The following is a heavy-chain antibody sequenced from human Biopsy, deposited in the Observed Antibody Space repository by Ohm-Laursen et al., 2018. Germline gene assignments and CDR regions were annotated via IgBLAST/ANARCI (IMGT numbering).Heavy chain of an antibody. J-gene: IGHJ5*02. V-gene: IGHV4-59*04. CDR3: ARDYDTSGYYYVS. D-gene: IGHD3-22*01. CDR2: IYYSGNT. Sequence: SETLSLTCIVSGGSFTGYYWTWIRQPPGKGLEWIGSIYYSGNTKYNPSLQSRLSMSVDTSKNQFSLKLNSVTAADTAVYYCARDYDTSGYYYVSWGQGTLVTVSS. CDR1: GGSFTGYY.